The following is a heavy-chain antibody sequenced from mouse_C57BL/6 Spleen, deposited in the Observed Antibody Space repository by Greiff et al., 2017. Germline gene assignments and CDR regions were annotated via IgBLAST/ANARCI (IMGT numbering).Heavy chain of an antibody. Sequence: QVQLQQPGAELVMPGASVKLSCKASGYTFTSYWMHWVKQRPGQGLEWIGEIDPSDSYTNYNQKFKGKSTLTVDKSSSTAYMQLSSLTSEYSAVYYCARSSPRYYGNPHYYAMDYWGQGTSVTVAS. J-gene: IGHJ4*01. CDR2: IDPSDSYT. CDR3: ARSSPRYYGNPHYYAMDY. D-gene: IGHD2-1*01. V-gene: IGHV1-69*01. CDR1: GYTFTSYW.